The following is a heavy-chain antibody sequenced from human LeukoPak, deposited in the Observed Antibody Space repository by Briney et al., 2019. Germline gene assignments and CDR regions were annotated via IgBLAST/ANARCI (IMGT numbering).Heavy chain of an antibody. Sequence: GASVKVSCKASGYTFTSYYIHWVRQAPGQGPEWMGIIYPSGGSTTYAQKFQGRVTMTRDMSTSTVYMELSRLRSDDTAVYYCARNWDLDYGDDPSLYYYYYMDVWGKGTTVTVSS. J-gene: IGHJ6*03. V-gene: IGHV1-46*01. CDR2: IYPSGGST. CDR3: ARNWDLDYGDDPSLYYYYYMDV. D-gene: IGHD4-17*01. CDR1: GYTFTSYY.